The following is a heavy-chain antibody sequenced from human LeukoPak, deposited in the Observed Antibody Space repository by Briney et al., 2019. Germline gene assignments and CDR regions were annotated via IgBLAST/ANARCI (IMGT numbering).Heavy chain of an antibody. D-gene: IGHD5/OR15-5a*01. V-gene: IGHV4-34*01. Sequence: SETLSLTCAVYGGSFSGYYWSWIRQPPGKGLEWIGEINHSGSTNYNPSLKSRVTISVDTSKNQFSLKLSSVTAADTAIYYCARHRRVSTIPSEFDYWGQGPLVTVSS. CDR2: INHSGST. J-gene: IGHJ4*02. CDR1: GGSFSGYY. CDR3: ARHRRVSTIPSEFDY.